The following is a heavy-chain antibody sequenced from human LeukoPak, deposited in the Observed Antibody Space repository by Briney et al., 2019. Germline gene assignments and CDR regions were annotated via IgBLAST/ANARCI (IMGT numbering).Heavy chain of an antibody. CDR1: GFTFSSYG. D-gene: IGHD3-3*01. CDR2: ISGSGDNT. CDR3: ARSARLMKGVVEVTALDD. Sequence: GGTLRLSCAASGFTFSSYGMSWVRQAPGKGLEWVSAISGSGDNTYYADSVKGRFTVSRDNSKNTLYVQMKSLRAEDTAVYYCARSARLMKGVVEVTALDDWGQGTLVTVSS. J-gene: IGHJ4*02. V-gene: IGHV3-23*01.